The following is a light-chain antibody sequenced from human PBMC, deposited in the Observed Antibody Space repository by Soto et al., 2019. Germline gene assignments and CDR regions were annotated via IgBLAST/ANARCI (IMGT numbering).Light chain of an antibody. CDR1: SSDVGAYIY. CDR2: EVS. Sequence: QSALTQPASVSGSPGQSITISCTGTSSDVGAYIYVSWYQHHPGKAPKLVIHEVSNRPSGVSNRVSGSKSGNTASLSISGLQAEDEADYFCSSYTKSSTRVVFGTGTKLTVL. J-gene: IGLJ1*01. V-gene: IGLV2-14*01. CDR3: SSYTKSSTRVV.